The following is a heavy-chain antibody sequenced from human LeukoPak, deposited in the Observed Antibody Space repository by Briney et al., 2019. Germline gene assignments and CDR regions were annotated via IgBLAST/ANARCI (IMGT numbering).Heavy chain of an antibody. CDR2: IKSKTDGGTT. V-gene: IGHV3-15*01. D-gene: IGHD1-26*01. CDR3: TTSLIVGILDY. Sequence: GGALRLSCAASGFTFSNAWMSWVRQAPGKGLEWVGRIKSKTDGGTTDYAAPVKGRVHISRDDSKNTLYPQMNSLKTEDTAVYYCTTSLIVGILDYWGQGTLVTVSS. CDR1: GFTFSNAW. J-gene: IGHJ4*02.